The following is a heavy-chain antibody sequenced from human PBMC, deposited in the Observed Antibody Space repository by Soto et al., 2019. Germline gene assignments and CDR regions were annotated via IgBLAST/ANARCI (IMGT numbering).Heavy chain of an antibody. CDR1: GGSISSGGYY. J-gene: IGHJ5*02. CDR2: IYYSGST. D-gene: IGHD2-8*01. Sequence: KPSETLSLTCTVSGGSISSGGYYWSWIRQHPGKGLEWIGYIYYSGSTYYNPSLKSRVTIPVDTSKNQFSLKLSSVTAADTAVYYCARGIPDPHCTNGVCYHNWFDPWGQGTLVTVSS. V-gene: IGHV4-31*03. CDR3: ARGIPDPHCTNGVCYHNWFDP.